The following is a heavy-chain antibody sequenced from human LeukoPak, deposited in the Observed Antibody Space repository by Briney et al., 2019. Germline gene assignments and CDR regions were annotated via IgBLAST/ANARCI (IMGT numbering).Heavy chain of an antibody. CDR1: GGSFSGYY. D-gene: IGHD3-10*01. CDR3: ARFGTNKVRGVAPYYYYYMDV. CDR2: IKHSEST. Sequence: SETLSLTCAVYGGSFSGYYWSWIRPPPGKGLEWIGEIKHSESTNYNPSLKSRVTISADTSKYQFSLKLSSVTAADTAVYYCARFGTNKVRGVAPYYYYYMDVWGKGTTVTVSS. J-gene: IGHJ6*03. V-gene: IGHV4-34*01.